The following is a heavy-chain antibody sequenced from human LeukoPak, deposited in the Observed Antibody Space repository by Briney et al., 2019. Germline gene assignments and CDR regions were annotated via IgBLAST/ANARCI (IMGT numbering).Heavy chain of an antibody. Sequence: PGRSLRLSCAASGFTFSIYGTHWVRQAPGKGLEWVAVISYDGSNKDYVDSVKGRFTISRDNSKNTLYMQMNSLRAEDMAVYYCARDQGPDIGVVPAGIDYWGQGTLVTVSS. CDR2: ISYDGSNK. CDR3: ARDQGPDIGVVPAGIDY. D-gene: IGHD2-2*01. CDR1: GFTFSIYG. J-gene: IGHJ4*02. V-gene: IGHV3-30*03.